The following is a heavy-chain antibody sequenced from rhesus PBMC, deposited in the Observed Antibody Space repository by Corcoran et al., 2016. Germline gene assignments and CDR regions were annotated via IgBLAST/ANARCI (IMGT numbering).Heavy chain of an antibody. D-gene: IGHD7-45*01. Sequence: QVQLQESGPGLVRPSETMSITCAVPCGSIVSSNWWRWIAQSQGKGMEVIGYHNGGRRRTRKHPALMRRGTISTDRAKDQVSLKLSAVNAADSSVDYCASTNWGRDYFDYWGQGVLVTVSS. CDR2: HNGGRRRT. CDR1: CGSIVSSNW. V-gene: IGHV4-65*01. CDR3: ASTNWGRDYFDY. J-gene: IGHJ4*01.